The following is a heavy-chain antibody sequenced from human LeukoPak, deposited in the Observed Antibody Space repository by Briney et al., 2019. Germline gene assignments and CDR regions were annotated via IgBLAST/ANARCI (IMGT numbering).Heavy chain of an antibody. D-gene: IGHD6-19*01. CDR2: IIPIFGTA. J-gene: IGHJ4*02. V-gene: IGHV1-69*05. CDR3: ASSGDGIAVAGTMNDY. CDR1: GGTFSSYT. Sequence: SVKVSCKASGGTFSSYTISWVRQAPGQGLEWMGGIIPIFGTANYAQKFQGRVTITTDESTSTAYMELSSLRSEDTAVYYCASSGDGIAVAGTMNDYWGQGTLVTVSS.